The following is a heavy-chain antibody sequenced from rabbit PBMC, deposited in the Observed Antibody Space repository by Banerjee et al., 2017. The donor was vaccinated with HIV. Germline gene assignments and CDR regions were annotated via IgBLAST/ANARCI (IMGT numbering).Heavy chain of an antibody. J-gene: IGHJ6*01. CDR3: ARGGVGTTYPYGGMDL. Sequence: QQHLEESGGGLVKAGGTLTLTCKASGIDFSSYYRMCWVRQAPGRGLELIACIYTTSGSTWYASWVNGRFTISRSTSLNTVDLQMTSLTAADTATYFCARGGVGTTYPYGGMDLWGPGTLVTVS. D-gene: IGHD8-1*01. CDR2: IYTTSGST. CDR1: GIDFSSYYR. V-gene: IGHV1S43*01.